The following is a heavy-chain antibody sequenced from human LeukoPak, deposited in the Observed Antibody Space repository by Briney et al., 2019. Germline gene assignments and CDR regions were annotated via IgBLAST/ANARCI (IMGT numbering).Heavy chain of an antibody. Sequence: SETLSLTCAVYGGSFSGYYWSWIRQPPGKGLEWIGEINHSGSTNYNPSLKSRVTISVDTSKNQFSLKLSSVTAADTAVYYCARGRGYIVVVVAATRRGYFDYWGQGTPVIVSS. CDR2: INHSGST. CDR1: GGSFSGYY. CDR3: ARGRGYIVVVVAATRRGYFDY. J-gene: IGHJ4*02. V-gene: IGHV4-34*01. D-gene: IGHD2-15*01.